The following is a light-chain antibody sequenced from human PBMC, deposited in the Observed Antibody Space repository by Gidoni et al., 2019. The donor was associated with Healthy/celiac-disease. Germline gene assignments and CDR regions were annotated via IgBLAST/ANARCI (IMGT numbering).Light chain of an antibody. Sequence: ATLSCRASQRVSSNLAWYQQKPGQAPRLRIYGASTRATGIPARFSGSGSGTEFTLTISSLQSEDFAVYYCQQYNNWPPITFXQXTRLEIK. CDR3: QQYNNWPPIT. V-gene: IGKV3-15*01. J-gene: IGKJ5*01. CDR1: QRVSSN. CDR2: GAS.